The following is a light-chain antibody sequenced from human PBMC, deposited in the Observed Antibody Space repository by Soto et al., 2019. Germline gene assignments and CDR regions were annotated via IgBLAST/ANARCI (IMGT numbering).Light chain of an antibody. CDR1: QSVSNNY. V-gene: IGKV3-20*01. CDR2: GAS. J-gene: IGKJ1*01. CDR3: QQYGSSGT. Sequence: IRFTHKRSTVSLSPVERAPPSLRASQSVSNNYLAWYQQKPGQAPRLLIYGASNRATGIPDRFSGSGSGTDFTLTISRLEPEDFAVYYCQQYGSSGTFGQG.